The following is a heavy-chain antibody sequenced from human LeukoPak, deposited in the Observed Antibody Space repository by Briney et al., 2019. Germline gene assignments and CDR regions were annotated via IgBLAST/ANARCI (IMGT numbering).Heavy chain of an antibody. J-gene: IGHJ3*02. V-gene: IGHV3-48*03. CDR3: AREEPRDAFDI. CDR2: ISSSGSTI. Sequence: QSGGSLRLSCAASGFTFSSYEMNWVRQAPGKGLEWVSYISSSGSTIYYADSAKGRFTISRDNAKNSLYLQMNSLRAEDTAVYYCAREEPRDAFDIWGQGTMVTVSS. CDR1: GFTFSSYE.